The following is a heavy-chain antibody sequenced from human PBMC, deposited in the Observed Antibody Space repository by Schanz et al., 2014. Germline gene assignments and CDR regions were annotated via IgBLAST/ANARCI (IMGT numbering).Heavy chain of an antibody. Sequence: VQLVESGGGLVQPGGSLRLSCAASGFTFSSYALHWVRQAPGKGLEWVAFVPFDGSQKFYADSVKGRFTISRDNSKNTLYLQMNSLRAEDTAIYYCAKDAPYPFDLWGRGTLITVSS. J-gene: IGHJ2*01. CDR1: GFTFSSYA. CDR3: AKDAPYPFDL. V-gene: IGHV3-30*02. CDR2: VPFDGSQK.